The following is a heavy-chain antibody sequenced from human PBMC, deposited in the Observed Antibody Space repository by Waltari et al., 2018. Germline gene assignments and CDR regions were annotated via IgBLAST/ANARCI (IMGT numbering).Heavy chain of an antibody. CDR1: GFTVSSNY. J-gene: IGHJ3*02. V-gene: IGHV3-53*01. D-gene: IGHD5-18*01. CDR2: IYSGGST. Sequence: EVQLVESGGGLIQPGGSLRLSCAASGFTVSSNYMSWVRQAPGKGLEWVSVIYSGGSTYYADSVKGRFTISRDNSKNTLYLQMNSLRSEDTAVYYCARDDTAMASRAFDIWGQGTMVTVSS. CDR3: ARDDTAMASRAFDI.